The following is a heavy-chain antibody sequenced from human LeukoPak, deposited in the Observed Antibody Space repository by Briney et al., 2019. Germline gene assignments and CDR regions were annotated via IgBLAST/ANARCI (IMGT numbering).Heavy chain of an antibody. Sequence: GGSLRLSCAASGFTFSSYEMNWVRQAPGKGLEWVSYISSSGSTIYYADSVKGRFTISRDNAKNSLYLQMNSLRAEDTAVYYCARDEYSYGYDYFDYWGQGTLVTVSS. CDR3: ARDEYSYGYDYFDY. D-gene: IGHD5-18*01. CDR2: ISSSGSTI. V-gene: IGHV3-48*03. CDR1: GFTFSSYE. J-gene: IGHJ4*02.